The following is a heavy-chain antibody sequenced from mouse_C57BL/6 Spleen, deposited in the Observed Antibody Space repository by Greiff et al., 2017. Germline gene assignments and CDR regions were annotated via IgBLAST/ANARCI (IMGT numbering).Heavy chain of an antibody. CDR3: ATGAYYSNYPYAMDY. Sequence: VQLQQPGAELVKPGASVKLSCKASGYTFTSYWMHWVKQRPGRGLEWIGRIDPNSGGTKYNEKFKSKATLTVDKPSSTAYMQLSSLTSEDSAVYYCATGAYYSNYPYAMDYWGQGTSVTVSS. CDR1: GYTFTSYW. J-gene: IGHJ4*01. D-gene: IGHD2-5*01. CDR2: IDPNSGGT. V-gene: IGHV1-72*01.